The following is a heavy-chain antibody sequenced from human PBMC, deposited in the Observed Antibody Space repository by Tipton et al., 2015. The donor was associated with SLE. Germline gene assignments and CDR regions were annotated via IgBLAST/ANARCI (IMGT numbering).Heavy chain of an antibody. D-gene: IGHD1-20*01. CDR3: ARVYNWEWGDATFDI. CDR1: GFNFWTSS. V-gene: IGHV3-23*01. J-gene: IGHJ3*02. Sequence: SLRLSCAASGFNFWTSSMSWVRQAPGKGLEWVSAISGGIITTDYADSVKGQFTISRDNSKRMVYLQMDGLRVDDTAVYYCARVYNWEWGDATFDIWGRGKMVTVSS. CDR2: ISGGIITT.